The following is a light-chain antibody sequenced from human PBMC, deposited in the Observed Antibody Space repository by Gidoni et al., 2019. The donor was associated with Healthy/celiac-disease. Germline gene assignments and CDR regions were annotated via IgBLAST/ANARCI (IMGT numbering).Light chain of an antibody. Sequence: EIVLTQSPATLSLSPGERATLSCRASQSVSSYLAWYQQKPGQAPRLLIYDASNRATGIPARFSGSWSGTDFTLTISSLEPEDFAVYYCQQRGNWPPWTFGQGTKVEIK. CDR2: DAS. CDR3: QQRGNWPPWT. CDR1: QSVSSY. J-gene: IGKJ1*01. V-gene: IGKV3-11*01.